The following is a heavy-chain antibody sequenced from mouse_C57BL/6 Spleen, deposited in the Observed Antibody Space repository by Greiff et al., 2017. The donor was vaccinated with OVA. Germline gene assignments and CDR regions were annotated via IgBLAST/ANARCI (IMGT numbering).Heavy chain of an antibody. Sequence: QVQLKQPGAELVKPGASVKVSCKASGYTFTSYWMHWVKQRPGQGLEWIGRIHPSDSDTNYNQKFKGKATLTVDKSSSTAYMQLSSLTSEDSAVYYCAIHGSSRYFDVWGTGTTVTVSS. CDR3: AIHGSSRYFDV. V-gene: IGHV1-74*01. CDR2: IHPSDSDT. CDR1: GYTFTSYW. D-gene: IGHD1-1*01. J-gene: IGHJ1*03.